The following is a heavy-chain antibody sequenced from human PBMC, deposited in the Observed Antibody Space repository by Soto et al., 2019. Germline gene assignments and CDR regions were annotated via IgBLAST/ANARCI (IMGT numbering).Heavy chain of an antibody. CDR2: VSIGGST. V-gene: IGHV3-23*01. J-gene: IGHJ4*02. CDR3: AKRRGAGGHFDY. Sequence: GGSLRLSCAASGFTFISYAMGWVRQGPGKRLEWVAVVSIGGSTHYADSVRGRFTISRDNSKNTLSLQMNSLTAEDTAVYFCAKRRGAGGHFDYWGQGALVTVSS. D-gene: IGHD2-15*01. CDR1: GFTFISYA.